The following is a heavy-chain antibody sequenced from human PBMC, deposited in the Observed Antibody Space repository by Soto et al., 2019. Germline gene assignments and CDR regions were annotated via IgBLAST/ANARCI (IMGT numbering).Heavy chain of an antibody. Sequence: EVQLLDSGGDSVQPGGSLRLSCAASGFAFANYAMTWVCQASGKGLEWVSTIGGGGGSTYYADSVRGRFTISRDNSKNTVYLQMNSLRAEDTAVYFCAKERLARGADYWGQGTLVTVSS. V-gene: IGHV3-23*01. CDR2: IGGGGGST. J-gene: IGHJ4*02. CDR1: GFAFANYA. D-gene: IGHD6-6*01. CDR3: AKERLARGADY.